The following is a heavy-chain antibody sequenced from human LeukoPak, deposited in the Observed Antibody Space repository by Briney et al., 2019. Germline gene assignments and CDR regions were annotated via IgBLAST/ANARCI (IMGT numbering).Heavy chain of an antibody. V-gene: IGHV3-48*04. CDR1: GFTFSSYS. CDR3: AKDTAYSGSYHDAFDI. Sequence: PGGSLRLSCAASGFTFSSYSMNWVRQAPGKGLEWVSYISSSRTTIYYADSVKGRFTISRDNAKNSLYLQMNSLRAEDTALYYCAKDTAYSGSYHDAFDIWGQGTMVTVSS. J-gene: IGHJ3*02. D-gene: IGHD1-26*01. CDR2: ISSSRTTI.